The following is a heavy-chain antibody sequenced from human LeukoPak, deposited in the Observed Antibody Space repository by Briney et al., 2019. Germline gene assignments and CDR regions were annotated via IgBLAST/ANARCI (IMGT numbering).Heavy chain of an antibody. J-gene: IGHJ1*01. CDR1: GGSINTYF. CDR3: ARGVTGGWYGDFQH. D-gene: IGHD6-19*01. V-gene: IGHV4-59*01. Sequence: PSETLSLTCTVSGGSINTYFWSWIRQPPGKGREWIGYTYYSGSTNYNPSLKSRVTISVDTSKNQFSLKLSSVNAADTAVYYCARGVTGGWYGDFQHWGQGTLVTVSS. CDR2: TYYSGST.